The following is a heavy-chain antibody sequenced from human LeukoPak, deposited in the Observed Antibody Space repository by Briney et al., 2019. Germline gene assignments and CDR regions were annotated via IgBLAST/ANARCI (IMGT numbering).Heavy chain of an antibody. CDR2: IYYSGST. Sequence: SETLSLTCAVYGGSFSGYYWSWIRQPPGKGLEWIGYIYYSGSTYYNPSLKSRVTISVDTSKNQFSLKLSSVTAADTAVYYCARFSTIFGVGYWGQGTLVTVSS. CDR3: ARFSTIFGVGY. CDR1: GGSFSGYY. J-gene: IGHJ4*02. V-gene: IGHV4-30-4*08. D-gene: IGHD3-3*01.